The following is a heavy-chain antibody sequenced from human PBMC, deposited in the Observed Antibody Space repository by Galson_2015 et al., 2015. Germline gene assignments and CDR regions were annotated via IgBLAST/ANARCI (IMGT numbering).Heavy chain of an antibody. Sequence: SLRLSCAASGFTFSSYSMNWVRQAPGKGLEWVSSISSSSSYIYYADSVKGRFTISRDNAKNSLYLQMNSLRAEDTAVYYCARDASSIAVAGGDYYYYYYMDVWGKGTTVTVSS. J-gene: IGHJ6*03. CDR2: ISSSSSYI. CDR1: GFTFSSYS. D-gene: IGHD6-19*01. CDR3: ARDASSIAVAGGDYYYYYYMDV. V-gene: IGHV3-21*01.